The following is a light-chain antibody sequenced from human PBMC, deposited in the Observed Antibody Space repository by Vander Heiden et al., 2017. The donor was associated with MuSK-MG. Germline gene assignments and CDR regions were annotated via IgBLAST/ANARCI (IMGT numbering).Light chain of an antibody. Sequence: EVVLTQSPATLSLSPGERATLSCRASQSISSYLAWYQQKPGQAPRLLIYDASNRATGIPARFSGSGSGTDFTLTISSLEPEDSAVYYCQKRSNWEISFGQGTKLEIK. CDR1: QSISSY. V-gene: IGKV3-11*01. CDR2: DAS. J-gene: IGKJ2*03. CDR3: QKRSNWEIS.